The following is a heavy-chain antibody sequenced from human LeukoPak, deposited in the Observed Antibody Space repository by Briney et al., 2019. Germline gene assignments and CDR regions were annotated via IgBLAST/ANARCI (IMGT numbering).Heavy chain of an antibody. CDR2: MNPKSGTT. V-gene: IGHV1-8*01. CDR1: GYTFKDYD. J-gene: IGHJ5*02. D-gene: IGHD3-10*01. Sequence: ASVKVSCKASGYTFKDYDINGVRRAPGQGLEWMGWMNPKSGTTGYAPRFQRRVTMTTNASISTAFMELTSLRSDDTAFYFCVRDQSGTSRFDPWGQGTLVTISS. CDR3: VRDQSGTSRFDP.